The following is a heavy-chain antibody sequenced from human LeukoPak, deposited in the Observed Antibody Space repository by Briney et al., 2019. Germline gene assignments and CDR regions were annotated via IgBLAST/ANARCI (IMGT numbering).Heavy chain of an antibody. D-gene: IGHD3-9*01. CDR1: GFTFSSYA. CDR2: ISGSGGST. V-gene: IGHV3-23*01. J-gene: IGHJ4*02. CDR3: AKDRILTGYSPFDY. Sequence: QPGGSLRLSCAASGFTFSSYAMSWVRQAPGKGLGWVSVISGSGGSTYYADSVKGRFTISRDNSKNTLYLQMDSLRAEDTAVYYCAKDRILTGYSPFDYWGQGTLVTVSS.